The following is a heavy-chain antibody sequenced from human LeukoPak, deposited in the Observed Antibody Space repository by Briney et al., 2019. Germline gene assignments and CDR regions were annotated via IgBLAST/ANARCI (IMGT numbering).Heavy chain of an antibody. CDR3: VRIVTGQPYFDY. CDR1: GGSISSSSYY. V-gene: IGHV4-39*01. J-gene: IGHJ4*02. CDR2: VYYTGSA. Sequence: SETLSLTCTVSGGSISSSSYYWGWIRQPPGKGLEWIGSVYYTGSAYYNPSLKSRATISADTSKNQFSLNLNSVTAADAAVYYCVRIVTGQPYFDYWGQGTLVTVSS. D-gene: IGHD3-16*02.